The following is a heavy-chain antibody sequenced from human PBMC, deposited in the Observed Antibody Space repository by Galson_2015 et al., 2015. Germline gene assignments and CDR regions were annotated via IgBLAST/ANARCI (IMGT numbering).Heavy chain of an antibody. Sequence: SLRLSCAASGFTFSSYAMSWVRQAPGKGLEWVSAISGSGGSTYYADSVKGRFTISRDNSKNTLYLQMNSLRAEDTAVYYCAKAIKEYCSSTSCSVFDYWGQGTLVTVSS. V-gene: IGHV3-23*01. CDR2: ISGSGGST. CDR3: AKAIKEYCSSTSCSVFDY. D-gene: IGHD2-2*01. J-gene: IGHJ4*02. CDR1: GFTFSSYA.